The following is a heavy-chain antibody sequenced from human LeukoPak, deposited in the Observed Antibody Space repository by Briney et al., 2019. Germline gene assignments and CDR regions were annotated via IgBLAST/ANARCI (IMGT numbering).Heavy chain of an antibody. CDR1: GFTFSSYG. J-gene: IGHJ4*02. Sequence: GGSLRLSCAASGFTFSSYGMHWVRQAPGKGLEWVAVIWYDGSNQYYADSVKGRFTISRDNSKNTLLLQMDSLRAEDTAVYYCARDIAARRFDYWGQGTLVAVSS. CDR3: ARDIAARRFDY. D-gene: IGHD6-6*01. V-gene: IGHV3-33*01. CDR2: IWYDGSNQ.